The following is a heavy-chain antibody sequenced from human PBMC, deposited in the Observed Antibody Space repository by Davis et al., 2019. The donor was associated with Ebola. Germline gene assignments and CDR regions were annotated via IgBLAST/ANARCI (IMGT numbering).Heavy chain of an antibody. D-gene: IGHD3-22*01. Sequence: PSETLSLTCTVSDDSISSATYYWSWLPQPAGTAREWSGHIDMSGSTTYNPSLKSRTTISLDTSKNQFSLELSSVTAAATAVYYCAKIHFNHNDRSGTQYWGQGTLVTVSS. CDR1: DDSISSATYY. V-gene: IGHV4-61*09. CDR3: AKIHFNHNDRSGTQY. J-gene: IGHJ4*02. CDR2: IDMSGST.